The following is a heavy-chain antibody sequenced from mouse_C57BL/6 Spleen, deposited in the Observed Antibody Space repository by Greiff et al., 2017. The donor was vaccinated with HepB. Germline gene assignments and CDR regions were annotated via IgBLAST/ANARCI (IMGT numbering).Heavy chain of an antibody. V-gene: IGHV1-26*01. CDR2: INPNNGGT. D-gene: IGHD2-3*01. CDR3: ARGGDGYPY. J-gene: IGHJ2*01. CDR1: GYTFTDYY. Sequence: EVQLQQSGPELVKPGASVKISCKASGYTFTDYYMNWVKQSHGKSLEWIGDINPNNGGTSYNQKFKGKATLTVDKSSSTAYMELRSLTSEDSAVYYCARGGDGYPYWGQGTTLTVSS.